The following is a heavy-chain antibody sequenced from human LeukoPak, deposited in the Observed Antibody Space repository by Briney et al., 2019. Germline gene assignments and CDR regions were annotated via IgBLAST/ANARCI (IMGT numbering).Heavy chain of an antibody. V-gene: IGHV1-2*02. Sequence: ASLKVSCKASGYTFTAYYIHWVRRAPGQGLEWMGWINPNSGGTESAQKFQGRVTMTRDTSISTACMELSRLRSDDTAVYYCTRDHCTSINCYEYNYYGMDVWGQGTTVTVSS. J-gene: IGHJ6*02. CDR3: TRDHCTSINCYEYNYYGMDV. CDR1: GYTFTAYY. D-gene: IGHD2-2*01. CDR2: INPNSGGT.